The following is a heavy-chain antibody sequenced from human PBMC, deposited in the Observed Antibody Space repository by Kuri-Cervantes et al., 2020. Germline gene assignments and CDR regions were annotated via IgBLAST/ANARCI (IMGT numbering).Heavy chain of an antibody. D-gene: IGHD3-22*01. Sequence: GSLRLSCTVSGGSISSYYWSWIRQPAGKGLEWIGRIYTSGSTNYNPSLKSRVTISVDTSKNQFSLKLSSVTAADTAVYYCARHIPNYYDSSGEEDWGQGTLVTVSS. CDR1: GGSISSYY. V-gene: IGHV4-4*07. CDR2: IYTSGST. CDR3: ARHIPNYYDSSGEED. J-gene: IGHJ4*02.